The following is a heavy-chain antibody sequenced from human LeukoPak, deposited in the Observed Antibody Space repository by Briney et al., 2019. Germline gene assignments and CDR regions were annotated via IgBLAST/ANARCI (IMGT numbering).Heavy chain of an antibody. Sequence: GGSLRLSCAASGFTFSSFAMSWVRQAPGKGLEWVSGISGSGGSSYYAGSVKGRFTISRDNSKNTLYLQMNSLRAEDTAVYYCAKEYYDILPAYHTWGQGTLVTVSS. D-gene: IGHD3-9*01. CDR3: AKEYYDILPAYHT. CDR1: GFTFSSFA. J-gene: IGHJ5*02. V-gene: IGHV3-23*01. CDR2: ISGSGGSS.